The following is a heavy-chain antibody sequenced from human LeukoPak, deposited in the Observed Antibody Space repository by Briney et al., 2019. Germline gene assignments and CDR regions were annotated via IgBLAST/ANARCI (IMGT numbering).Heavy chain of an antibody. Sequence: GSSLSLFWGASGFTFSSYAMQWVRPAPGKGRDWVAVISYDGSNKYYADSVKGRFTITRDNSKNPLYLQMNSLRAEDTAVYYCARDSPIWYYDSSGYQAYYYYYGMDVWGQGTTVTVSS. CDR3: ARDSPIWYYDSSGYQAYYYYYGMDV. V-gene: IGHV3-30-3*01. J-gene: IGHJ6*02. CDR2: ISYDGSNK. CDR1: GFTFSSYA. D-gene: IGHD3-22*01.